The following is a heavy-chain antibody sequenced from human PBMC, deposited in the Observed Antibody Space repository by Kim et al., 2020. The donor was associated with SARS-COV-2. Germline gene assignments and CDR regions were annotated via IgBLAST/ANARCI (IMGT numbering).Heavy chain of an antibody. Sequence: ASVKVSCKASGYTFTSYDINWVRQATGQGLEWMGWMNPNSGNTGYAQKFQGRVTMTRNTSISTAYMELSSLRSEDTAVYYCARPGYSSSWRYFYYYYYGMDVWGQGTTVTVSS. V-gene: IGHV1-8*01. CDR1: GYTFTSYD. CDR3: ARPGYSSSWRYFYYYYYGMDV. CDR2: MNPNSGNT. D-gene: IGHD6-13*01. J-gene: IGHJ6*02.